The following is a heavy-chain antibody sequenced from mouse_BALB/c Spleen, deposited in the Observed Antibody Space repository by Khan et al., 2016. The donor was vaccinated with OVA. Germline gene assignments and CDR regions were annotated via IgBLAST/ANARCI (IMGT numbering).Heavy chain of an antibody. Sequence: EVELVESGGGFVKPGGSLKLSCEASGFTFSNYGLSWVRQTPEKRLEWVATISSGGTYTYYPDSVQGRFTISRYNAKHTLYLQMSSLRSEDTAMYYWARNPGNYGSDYFDFWGQGTTLTVSS. V-gene: IGHV5-9-3*01. CDR2: ISSGGTYT. CDR3: ARNPGNYGSDYFDF. D-gene: IGHD1-1*01. CDR1: GFTFSNYG. J-gene: IGHJ2*01.